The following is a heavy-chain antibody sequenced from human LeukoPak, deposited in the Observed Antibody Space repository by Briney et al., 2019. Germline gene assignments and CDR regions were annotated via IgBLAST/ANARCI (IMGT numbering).Heavy chain of an antibody. V-gene: IGHV3-23*01. D-gene: IGHD1-14*01. CDR3: EKDWDGPVDF. CDR2: ISGSGGST. Sequence: PGGSLRLSCAASVFTFSSYAMSWVRQAPGQGLEWVSPISGSGGSTYYADSVKGRFTISRDNSKNTLYLQMNSLRDEDTAVYSCEKDWDGPVDFWGQGTLVTVSS. J-gene: IGHJ4*02. CDR1: VFTFSSYA.